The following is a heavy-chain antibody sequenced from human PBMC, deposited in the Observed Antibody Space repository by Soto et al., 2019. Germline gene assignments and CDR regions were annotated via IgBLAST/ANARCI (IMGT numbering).Heavy chain of an antibody. J-gene: IGHJ5*02. D-gene: IGHD5-18*01. Sequence: SETLSLTCTVSGGSISSGDYYWSWIRQPPGKGLEWIGYIYYSGSTYYNPSLKSRVTISVDTSKNQFSLKLSSVTAADTAVYYCAREWSRVDTAMVTPWFDPWGQGTLVTVSS. V-gene: IGHV4-30-4*01. CDR3: AREWSRVDTAMVTPWFDP. CDR1: GGSISSGDYY. CDR2: IYYSGST.